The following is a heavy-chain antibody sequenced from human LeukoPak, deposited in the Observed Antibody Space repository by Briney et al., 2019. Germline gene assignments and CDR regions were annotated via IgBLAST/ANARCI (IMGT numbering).Heavy chain of an antibody. CDR2: ISDSGGST. Sequence: GGSLRLSCVASGFSFSSHAMHWVRQAPGKGLEYVSAISDSGGSTYYADSVKGRFTISRDNSKNTLYLQMSSLRAEDTAVYFCVRGYSFGPYGMDVWGQGTTVTVSS. CDR1: GFSFSSHA. CDR3: VRGYSFGPYGMDV. V-gene: IGHV3-64D*09. J-gene: IGHJ6*02. D-gene: IGHD2-15*01.